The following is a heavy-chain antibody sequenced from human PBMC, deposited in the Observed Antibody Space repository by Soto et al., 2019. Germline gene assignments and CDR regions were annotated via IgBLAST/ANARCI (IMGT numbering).Heavy chain of an antibody. Sequence: VASVKVSCKASGYTFTGYYMHWVRQAPGQGLEWMGWINPNSGGTNYAQKFQGWVTMTRDTSISTAYMELSRLRSDDTAVYYCARATRPICSGGSCHPGDAFDIWGQGTMVTVS. CDR2: INPNSGGT. V-gene: IGHV1-2*04. CDR3: ARATRPICSGGSCHPGDAFDI. CDR1: GYTFTGYY. D-gene: IGHD2-15*01. J-gene: IGHJ3*02.